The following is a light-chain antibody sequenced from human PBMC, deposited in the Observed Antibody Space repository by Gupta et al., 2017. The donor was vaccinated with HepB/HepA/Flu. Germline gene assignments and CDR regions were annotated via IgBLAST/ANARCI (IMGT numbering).Light chain of an antibody. Sequence: EIVLTQSPGTLSLSPGERATLSCRASQSVRSSYLAWYQQKPGQAPRLLIYGASSRATGIPDRCSGSGYGTDFTLTISRLEPEDFAVYYCQQYGSSSTFGQGTKLEIK. CDR3: QQYGSSST. CDR2: GAS. J-gene: IGKJ2*02. CDR1: QSVRSSY. V-gene: IGKV3-20*01.